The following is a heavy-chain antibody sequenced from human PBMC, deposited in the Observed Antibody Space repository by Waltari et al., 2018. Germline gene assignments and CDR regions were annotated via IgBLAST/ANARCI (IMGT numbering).Heavy chain of an antibody. Sequence: QVQLVESGGGVVQPGRSLRLSCAASGFTFSSYGMHWVRQAPGKGLEWVAVIAYDGSNKYYADSVKGRFTISRDNSKNTLYLQMNSLRAEDTAVYYCAKPSGGRVQGVTDYWGQGTLVTVSS. CDR2: IAYDGSNK. V-gene: IGHV3-30*18. CDR1: GFTFSSYG. CDR3: AKPSGGRVQGVTDY. J-gene: IGHJ4*02. D-gene: IGHD3-10*01.